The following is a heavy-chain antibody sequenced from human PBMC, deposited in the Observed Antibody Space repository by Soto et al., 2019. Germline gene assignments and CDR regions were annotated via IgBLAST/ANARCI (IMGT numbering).Heavy chain of an antibody. CDR2: MNPGSGDT. J-gene: IGHJ5*02. Sequence: ASVTVSCTASGSSFTNNDVTWVRQATGQGLEWMGWMNPGSGDTGYAQKFQGRVTMTRDISIATAYMELSSLRSDDTAIYYCARMATFGSLNWFDPWGQGTLVTVSS. D-gene: IGHD3-16*01. CDR3: ARMATFGSLNWFDP. CDR1: GSSFTNND. V-gene: IGHV1-8*01.